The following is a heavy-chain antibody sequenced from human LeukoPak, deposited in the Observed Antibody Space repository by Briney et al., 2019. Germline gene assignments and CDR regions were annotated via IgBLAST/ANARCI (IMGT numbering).Heavy chain of an antibody. D-gene: IGHD3-3*01. CDR3: ARGHYDFWSGYTRGLIDY. CDR2: INHSGST. CDR1: GGSFSGYY. Sequence: SETLSLTCAVYGGSFSGYYWSWIRQPPGKGLEWIGEINHSGSTNYNPSLKSRVTISVDTSKNQFSLKLSSGTAADTAVYYCARGHYDFWSGYTRGLIDYWGQGTLVTVSS. J-gene: IGHJ4*02. V-gene: IGHV4-34*01.